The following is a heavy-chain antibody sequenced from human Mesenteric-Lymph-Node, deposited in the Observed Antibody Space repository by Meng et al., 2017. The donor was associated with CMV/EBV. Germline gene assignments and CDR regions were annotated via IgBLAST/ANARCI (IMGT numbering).Heavy chain of an antibody. Sequence: GESLKISCKGSGYSFTSYWIAWVRQMPGKGLEWMGIIYPGDSDTTYSPSFQGRVTISADKSISTAYLQWSSLKASDTAMYYCARPQVPAADYHFYGLDVWGQGTTVTVSS. D-gene: IGHD2-2*01. CDR3: ARPQVPAADYHFYGLDV. J-gene: IGHJ6*02. CDR2: IYPGDSDT. CDR1: GYSFTSYW. V-gene: IGHV5-51*01.